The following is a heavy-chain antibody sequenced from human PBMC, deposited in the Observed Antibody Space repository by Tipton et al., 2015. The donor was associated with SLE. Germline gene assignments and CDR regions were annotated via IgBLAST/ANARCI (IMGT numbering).Heavy chain of an antibody. CDR2: IKEDGSEM. J-gene: IGHJ6*02. V-gene: IGHV3-7*01. Sequence: LRLSCAASGFRLSDFWMSWVRQTPEKGLEWLANIKEDGSEMYFADSVRGRFTISRDNAKNSLYLQLNSLRGEDTAVYYCARDLSFKMDVWGQGTPVTVSS. CDR1: GFRLSDFW. CDR3: ARDLSFKMDV.